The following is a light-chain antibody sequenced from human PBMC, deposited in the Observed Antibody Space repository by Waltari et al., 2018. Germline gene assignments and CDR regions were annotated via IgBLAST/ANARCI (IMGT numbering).Light chain of an antibody. CDR1: SSDVGGYNY. Sequence: QSALTQPPSASGSPGQSVTVSCTGTSSDVGGYNYVSWYQQHPGKAPKLMIYEVSKRPSGVPARFSGSKSGNTASLTVSGLQAEDEADYYCSSYAGSNNLVVFGGGTKLTVL. V-gene: IGLV2-8*01. J-gene: IGLJ2*01. CDR3: SSYAGSNNLVV. CDR2: EVS.